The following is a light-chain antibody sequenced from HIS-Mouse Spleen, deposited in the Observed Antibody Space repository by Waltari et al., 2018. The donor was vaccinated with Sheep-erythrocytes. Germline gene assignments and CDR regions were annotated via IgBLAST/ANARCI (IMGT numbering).Light chain of an antibody. J-gene: IGLJ3*02. V-gene: IGLV2-11*01. CDR2: DVS. Sequence: QSALTQPRSVSGSPGPSVTISCTGTSSDVVGYNYVSWYHQHPGKAPKLMIYDVSKRPSGVPDRFSGSKSGNTASLTISGLQAEDEADYYCCSYAGSYTWVFGGGTKLTVL. CDR1: SSDVVGYNY. CDR3: CSYAGSYTWV.